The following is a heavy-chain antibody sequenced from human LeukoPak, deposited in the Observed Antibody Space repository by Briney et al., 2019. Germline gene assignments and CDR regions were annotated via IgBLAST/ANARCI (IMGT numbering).Heavy chain of an antibody. V-gene: IGHV3-30-3*01. CDR2: ISYDGSNK. Sequence: PGGSLRLSCAASGFIFSDYAMQWVRQAPGKGLEWVAVISYDGSNKYYADSVKGRFTISRDNSKNTLYLQMNSLRAEDTAVYYCARTITAGSGWYGDWYFDYWGQGTLVTVSS. D-gene: IGHD6-19*01. J-gene: IGHJ4*02. CDR3: ARTITAGSGWYGDWYFDY. CDR1: GFIFSDYA.